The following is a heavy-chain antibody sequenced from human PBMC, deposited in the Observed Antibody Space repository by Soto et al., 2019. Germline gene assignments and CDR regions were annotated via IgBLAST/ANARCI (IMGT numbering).Heavy chain of an antibody. J-gene: IGHJ5*02. CDR3: ARGRDCGGDCPNWFDP. CDR1: GFTVSSNY. D-gene: IGHD2-21*02. Sequence: EVQLVESGGGLVQPGGSLRLSCAASGFTVSSNYMSWVRQAPGKGLEWVSVIYSGGITYYADSVKGRFTISRHNSKNTLYLQMNSLRAEDTAVYYCARGRDCGGDCPNWFDPWGQGTLVTVSS. CDR2: IYSGGIT. V-gene: IGHV3-53*04.